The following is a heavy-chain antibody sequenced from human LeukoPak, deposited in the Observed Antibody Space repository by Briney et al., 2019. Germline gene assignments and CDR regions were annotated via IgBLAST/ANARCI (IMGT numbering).Heavy chain of an antibody. D-gene: IGHD6-25*01. V-gene: IGHV4-59*01. J-gene: IGHJ5*02. CDR1: GGSISNYY. CDR3: ARGRYSKAYAADWFDP. CDR2: IYYSGST. Sequence: PSETLSLTCTVSGGSISNYYWSWIRQPPGKGLEWIGYIYYSGSTNNNPSLKSRVTISVDTSKKQFSLKLTSVTAADTAVYYCARGRYSKAYAADWFDPWGQGTLVTVSS.